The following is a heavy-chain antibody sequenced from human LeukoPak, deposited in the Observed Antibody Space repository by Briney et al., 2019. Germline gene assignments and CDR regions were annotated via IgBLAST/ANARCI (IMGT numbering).Heavy chain of an antibody. V-gene: IGHV3-33*01. CDR1: GFTFSSYG. CDR3: ARAAEVSPSYGMDV. J-gene: IGHJ6*02. Sequence: PGGSLRLSCAASGFTFSSYGMHWVRQAPGKGLEWVAVIWYGENNKYYADSVKGRFTISRDNSKNTLYLQMNSLRAEDTAVYYCARAAEVSPSYGMDVWGQGTTVTVSS. CDR2: IWYGENNK. D-gene: IGHD2-15*01.